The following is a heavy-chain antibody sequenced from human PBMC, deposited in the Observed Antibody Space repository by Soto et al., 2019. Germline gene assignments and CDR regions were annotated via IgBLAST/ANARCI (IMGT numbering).Heavy chain of an antibody. V-gene: IGHV4-59*01. CDR3: ASSTRLLHNYYYYYGMDV. J-gene: IGHJ6*02. CDR1: GGSISSYD. Sequence: SETMSVTCTVAGGSISSYDWSWIRKPPGKGLEWIGYIYYSGSTNYNPSLKSRVTISVDTSKNQFSLKLSSVTAADTAVYYCASSTRLLHNYYYYYGMDVWGQGTTVTVSS. D-gene: IGHD3-22*01. CDR2: IYYSGST.